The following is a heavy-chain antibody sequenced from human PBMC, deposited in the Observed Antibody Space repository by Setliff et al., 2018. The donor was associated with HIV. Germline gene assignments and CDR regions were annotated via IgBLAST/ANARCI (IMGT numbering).Heavy chain of an antibody. CDR1: GYTFSTYG. J-gene: IGHJ3*02. V-gene: IGHV1-46*03. Sequence: GASVKVSCKASGYTFSTYGLTWVRQAPGQGLEWVGIINPGGGSRTYAQKFQGRVSMTRDTSTNTVYMELRSLTSDDTAVYYCAREERDLDAFDIWGQGTMVTVSS. CDR3: AREERDLDAFDI. CDR2: INPGGGSR.